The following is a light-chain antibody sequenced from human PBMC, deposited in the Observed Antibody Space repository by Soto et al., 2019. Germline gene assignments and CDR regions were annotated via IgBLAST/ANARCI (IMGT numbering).Light chain of an antibody. Sequence: QSALTQPRSVSGSPGQPVTISCTGTSSDVGGYKYVSWYQRHPGEAPKLLIYDVSERPSGVPDRFSGSKSGNTASLTISGLQAEDEADYFCCSFADSHSVVFGGGTKVTVL. CDR2: DVS. V-gene: IGLV2-11*01. CDR3: CSFADSHSVV. CDR1: SSDVGGYKY. J-gene: IGLJ3*02.